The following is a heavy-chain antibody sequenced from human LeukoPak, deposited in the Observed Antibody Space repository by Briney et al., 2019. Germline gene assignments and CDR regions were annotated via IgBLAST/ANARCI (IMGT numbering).Heavy chain of an antibody. Sequence: GGSLRLSCAASGFTVSSNYMSWVRQAPGKGLEWVSVIYSGGSTYYADSVKGRFTISRDNSKNTLYLQMNSLRAEDTAVYYCARDSPQGYYYYYIDVWGKGTTVTISS. CDR3: ARDSPQGYYYYYIDV. V-gene: IGHV3-53*01. CDR2: IYSGGST. J-gene: IGHJ6*03. CDR1: GFTVSSNY.